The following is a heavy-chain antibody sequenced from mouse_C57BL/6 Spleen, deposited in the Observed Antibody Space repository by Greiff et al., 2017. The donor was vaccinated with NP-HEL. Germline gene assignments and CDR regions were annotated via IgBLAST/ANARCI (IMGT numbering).Heavy chain of an antibody. CDR3: ARGDDYDGYLDD. J-gene: IGHJ2*01. V-gene: IGHV1-7*01. D-gene: IGHD2-4*01. CDR2: INPSSGYT. CDR1: GYTFTSYW. Sequence: QVQLQQSGAELAKPGASVKLSCKASGYTFTSYWMHWVKQRPGQGLEWIGYINPSSGYTKYNQKFKDKATLTADSSSSTAYMQLSSLTYEDSAVYYCARGDDYDGYLDDWGQGTTLTVSS.